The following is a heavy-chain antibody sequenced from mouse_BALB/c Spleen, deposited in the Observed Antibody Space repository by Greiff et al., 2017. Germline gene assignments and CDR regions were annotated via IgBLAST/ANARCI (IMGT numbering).Heavy chain of an antibody. J-gene: IGHJ2*01. Sequence: LKQPGSELVRPGASVKLSCKASGYTFTSYWMHWVKQRPGQGLEWIGNIYPGSGSTNYDKKFKSKATLTVDTSSSTAYMKLSSLTSEDSADYCCTKVPPNYGKEGVDYWGQGTTLTVSS. CDR3: TKVPPNYGKEGVDY. V-gene: IGHV1S22*01. CDR2: IYPGSGST. D-gene: IGHD1-1*02. CDR1: GYTFTSYW.